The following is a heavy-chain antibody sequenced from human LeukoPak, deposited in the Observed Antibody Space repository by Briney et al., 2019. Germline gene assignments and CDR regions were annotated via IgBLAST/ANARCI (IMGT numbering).Heavy chain of an antibody. CDR3: ARAELSSIVVVPAAIVYGMDV. J-gene: IGHJ6*02. V-gene: IGHV1-3*01. Sequence: ASVKVSCKASGGTFSSYAMHWVRQAPGQRLEWMGWINAGNGNTKYSQKFQGRVTITRDTSASAAYMELSSLRSEGTAVYYCARAELSSIVVVPAAIVYGMDVWGQGTTVTVSS. D-gene: IGHD2-2*02. CDR1: GGTFSSYA. CDR2: INAGNGNT.